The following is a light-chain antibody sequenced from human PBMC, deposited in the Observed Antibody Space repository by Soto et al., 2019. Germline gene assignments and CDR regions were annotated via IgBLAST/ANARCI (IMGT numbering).Light chain of an antibody. J-gene: IGKJ5*01. CDR2: AAS. V-gene: IGKV3-15*01. CDR1: QSVRTD. Sequence: EIVMTQSPATLSVSPGERATLSCRASQSVRTDLAWYQQKPGQPPRLLIYAASTRATGVPARFSGSGSGTEFTLTISSLQSEDFATYYCQQTNSFPITFGQGTRLEIK. CDR3: QQTNSFPIT.